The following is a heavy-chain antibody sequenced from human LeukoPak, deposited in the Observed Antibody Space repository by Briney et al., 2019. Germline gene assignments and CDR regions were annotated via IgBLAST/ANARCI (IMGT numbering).Heavy chain of an antibody. CDR3: RSMMY. D-gene: IGHD3-22*01. CDR1: GFIVGSNY. V-gene: IGHV3-53*01. CDR2: IYSGGKT. J-gene: IGHJ4*02. Sequence: GGSLRLSCVASGFIVGSNYMSWVRQAPGKGLDGVLVIYSGGKTYYADSVKGRFTISRDNSKNTLYLQMNSLRAEDTAVYYCRSMMYWGQGTLVTVSS.